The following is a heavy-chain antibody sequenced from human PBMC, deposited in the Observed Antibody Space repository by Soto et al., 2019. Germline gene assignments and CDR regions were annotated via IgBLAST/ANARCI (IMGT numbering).Heavy chain of an antibody. CDR1: GYTFSSYA. D-gene: IGHD3-22*01. Sequence: YLRLSCAASGYTFSSYAMSWVRQAPGKGLEWVSAISGSGGSTYYADSVKGRFTISRDNSKNTLYLQMNSLRAEDTAVYYCASRRHLYYYDSRGYDKWWGQGTLVTVSS. CDR2: ISGSGGST. V-gene: IGHV3-23*01. J-gene: IGHJ4*02. CDR3: ASRRHLYYYDSRGYDKW.